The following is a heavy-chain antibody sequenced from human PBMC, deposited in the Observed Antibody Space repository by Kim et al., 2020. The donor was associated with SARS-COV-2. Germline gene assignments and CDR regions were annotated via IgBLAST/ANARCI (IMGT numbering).Heavy chain of an antibody. Sequence: ASVKVSCKVSGYTLTELSMHWVRQAPGKGLEWMGGFDPEDGETIYAQKFQGRVTMTEDTSTDTAYMELSSLRSEDTAVYYCATDSYYYDSSGYYYAFDYWGQGTLVPVSS. V-gene: IGHV1-24*01. CDR1: GYTLTELS. CDR2: FDPEDGET. J-gene: IGHJ4*02. D-gene: IGHD3-22*01. CDR3: ATDSYYYDSSGYYYAFDY.